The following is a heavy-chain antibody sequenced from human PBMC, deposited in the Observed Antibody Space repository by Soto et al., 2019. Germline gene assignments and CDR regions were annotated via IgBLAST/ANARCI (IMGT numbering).Heavy chain of an antibody. CDR2: VNANWAS. Sequence: QVPLQESGPGLVKPSETLSLSCTVSGGSISSYYWSWIRQTPEKGLEWIGYVNANWASNYNPSLKSRVAITLDTSKRQFSLKLTSVTATDTGVYYCARQGFGALHGLVDVWAQGTTVTVSS. CDR1: GGSISSYY. D-gene: IGHD3-10*01. V-gene: IGHV4-59*08. J-gene: IGHJ6*02. CDR3: ARQGFGALHGLVDV.